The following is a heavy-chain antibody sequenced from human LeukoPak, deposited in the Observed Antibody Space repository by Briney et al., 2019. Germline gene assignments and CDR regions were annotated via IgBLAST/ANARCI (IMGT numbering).Heavy chain of an antibody. CDR3: AQTSITMVRGAIDY. D-gene: IGHD3-10*01. CDR2: IIPILGIA. V-gene: IGHV1-69*04. J-gene: IGHJ4*02. Sequence: SVKVSCKASGGTFSSYAISWVRQAPGQGLECMGRIIPILGIANYAQKFQGRVTITADKSTSTAYMELSSLRSEDTAVYYCAQTSITMVRGAIDYWGQGTLVTVSS. CDR1: GGTFSSYA.